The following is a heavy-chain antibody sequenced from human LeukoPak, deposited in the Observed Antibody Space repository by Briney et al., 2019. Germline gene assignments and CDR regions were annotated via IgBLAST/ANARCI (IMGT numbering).Heavy chain of an antibody. V-gene: IGHV3-74*01. Sequence: GGSLRLSCAASGFTFSSYWMHWVRQAPGKGLVWVSRINSDGSSTSYADSVKGRFTISRDNAKNTLYLQMNSLRAEDTAVYYCARDSSSAKGRNYYYYYYMDVWGKGTTVTVSS. J-gene: IGHJ6*03. D-gene: IGHD6-6*01. CDR1: GFTFSSYW. CDR3: ARDSSSAKGRNYYYYYYMDV. CDR2: INSDGSST.